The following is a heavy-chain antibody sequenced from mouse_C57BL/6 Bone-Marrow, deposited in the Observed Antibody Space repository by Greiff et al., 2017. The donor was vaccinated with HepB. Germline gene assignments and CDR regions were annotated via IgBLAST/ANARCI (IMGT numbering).Heavy chain of an antibody. Sequence: EVKLVESGPELVKPGASVKMSCKASGYTFTSYVMHWVKQKPGQGLEWIGYIYPYNDGTKYNEKFKGKATLTADKSSSTAYMELSSLTSEDSAVYHRMGYGSYGFAYWGQGTLVTVSA. V-gene: IGHV1-14*01. CDR2: IYPYNDGT. CDR1: GYTFTSYV. J-gene: IGHJ3*01. CDR3: MGYGSYGFAY. D-gene: IGHD2-10*02.